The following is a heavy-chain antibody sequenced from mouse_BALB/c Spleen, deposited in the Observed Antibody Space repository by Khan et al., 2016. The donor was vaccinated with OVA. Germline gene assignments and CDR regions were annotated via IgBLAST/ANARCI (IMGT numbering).Heavy chain of an antibody. CDR3: ARSGYGSFAY. Sequence: MQLKQSGPELVKPGASVRISCKTSGYTFTDFNLDWVKQSHGKSLEWIGYIFPNTGGTGYNQKFKTKATLTVDSSSSTAYMELRSLTSEDSAVYYCARSGYGSFAYWGQGTLVTVSS. V-gene: IGHV1S29*02. CDR1: GYTFTDFN. J-gene: IGHJ3*01. CDR2: IFPNTGGT. D-gene: IGHD1-2*01.